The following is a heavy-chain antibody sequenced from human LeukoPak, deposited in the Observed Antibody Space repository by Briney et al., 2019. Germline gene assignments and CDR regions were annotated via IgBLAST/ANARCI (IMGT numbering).Heavy chain of an antibody. J-gene: IGHJ4*02. Sequence: ASVKVSCKASGYTFTGYYTHWVRQAPGQGLEWMGIINPSGGSTSYAQKFQGRVTMTRDTSTSTVYMELSSLRSEDTAVYYCARDEFGVGSQWDYWGQGTLVTVSS. D-gene: IGHD3-3*01. CDR2: INPSGGST. CDR3: ARDEFGVGSQWDY. CDR1: GYTFTGYY. V-gene: IGHV1-46*01.